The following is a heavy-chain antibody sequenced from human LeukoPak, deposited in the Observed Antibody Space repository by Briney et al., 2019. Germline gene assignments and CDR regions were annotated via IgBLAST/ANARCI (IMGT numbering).Heavy chain of an antibody. CDR2: VNTDGSST. V-gene: IGHV3-74*03. Sequence: GGSLRLSCAASGFTFRSYWMHWVRQAPGKGLVWVSRVNTDGSSTTYADSVKGRFTISRDNAKNTLYLQMNSLRVEDTAVYYCARGHYGMDVWGQGTTVTVSS. CDR3: ARGHYGMDV. CDR1: GFTFRSYW. J-gene: IGHJ6*02.